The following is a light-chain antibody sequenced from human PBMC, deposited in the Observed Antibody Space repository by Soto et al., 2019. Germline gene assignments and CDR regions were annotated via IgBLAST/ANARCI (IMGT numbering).Light chain of an antibody. Sequence: DIQMTQSPSTLSASVGDRVTITCRASQSISSSLAWYQQKPGKAPNLLIYKASSLESGVPSTFSGSGSGTEFTLTISSLQPDDFATYYCLQYNTYPRTFGQGTKVAI. J-gene: IGKJ1*01. CDR2: KAS. CDR1: QSISSS. CDR3: LQYNTYPRT. V-gene: IGKV1-5*03.